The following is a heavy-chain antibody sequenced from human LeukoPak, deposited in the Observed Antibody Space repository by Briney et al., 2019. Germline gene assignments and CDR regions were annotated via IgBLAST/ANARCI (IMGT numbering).Heavy chain of an antibody. CDR3: ARVGSIVGATTELHYFDY. CDR2: IYYSGST. CDR1: GGSISSYY. D-gene: IGHD1-26*01. Sequence: NSSETLSLTCTVSGGSISSYYWSWIRQPPGKGLEWIGYIYYSGSTNYNPSLKSRVTISVDRSKNQFSLKLSSVTAADTAVYYCARVGSIVGATTELHYFDYWGQGTLVTVSS. J-gene: IGHJ4*02. V-gene: IGHV4-59*12.